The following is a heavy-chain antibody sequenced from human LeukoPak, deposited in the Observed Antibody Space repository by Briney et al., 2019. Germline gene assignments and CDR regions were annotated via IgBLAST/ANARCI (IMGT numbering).Heavy chain of an antibody. D-gene: IGHD6-19*01. CDR1: GYSSTSSW. V-gene: IGHV5-51*01. J-gene: IGHJ4*02. Sequence: LGESLKISCKGSGYSSTSSWIGWVRQMPGKGLDWMGIIYLGDSETRYSPSFQGQVTISADKSINTAYLQWSSLKASDTAMYYCARHPSYTSGWPLDYWGQGTLVIVSS. CDR2: IYLGDSET. CDR3: ARHPSYTSGWPLDY.